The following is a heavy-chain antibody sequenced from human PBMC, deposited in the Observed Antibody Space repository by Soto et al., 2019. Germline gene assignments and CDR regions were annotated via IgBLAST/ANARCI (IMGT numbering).Heavy chain of an antibody. Sequence: GASVKVSCKASGGTFSSYAISWVRQAPGQGLEWMGGIIPIFGTANYAQKFQGRVTITADESTSTAYMELSSLRSEDTAVYYCAKGLSPSYIDTLTGPDYWGQGTRVTVSS. CDR3: AKGLSPSYIDTLTGPDY. J-gene: IGHJ4*02. D-gene: IGHD3-9*01. V-gene: IGHV1-69*13. CDR2: IIPIFGTA. CDR1: GGTFSSYA.